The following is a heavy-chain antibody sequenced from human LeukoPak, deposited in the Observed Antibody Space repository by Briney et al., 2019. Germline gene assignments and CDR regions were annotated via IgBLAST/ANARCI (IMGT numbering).Heavy chain of an antibody. D-gene: IGHD2-2*01. CDR2: ISNSGSYI. CDR3: ANHLACGSTSCPPFDY. CDR1: GFTFSSYS. V-gene: IGHV3-21*01. J-gene: IGHJ4*02. Sequence: PGGSLRLSCAASGFTFSSYSTNWVRQAPGKGLEWVSSISNSGSYIYYADSVKGRFTISRDNAKNSLYLQMNSLRAEDTAVYYCANHLACGSTSCPPFDYWGQGTLVTVSS.